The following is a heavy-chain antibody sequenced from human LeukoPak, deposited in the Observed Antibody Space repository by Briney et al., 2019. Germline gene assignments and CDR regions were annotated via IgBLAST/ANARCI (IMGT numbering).Heavy chain of an antibody. Sequence: GASVKVSCKASGGTFSSYAISWVRQAPGQGLEWMGGIIPIFGTANYAQKFQGRVTITADESTSTAYVELSSLRSEDTAVYYCARDRGYYYDSSGYFDFDYWGQGTLVTVSS. CDR2: IIPIFGTA. CDR1: GGTFSSYA. CDR3: ARDRGYYYDSSGYFDFDY. J-gene: IGHJ4*02. D-gene: IGHD3-22*01. V-gene: IGHV1-69*13.